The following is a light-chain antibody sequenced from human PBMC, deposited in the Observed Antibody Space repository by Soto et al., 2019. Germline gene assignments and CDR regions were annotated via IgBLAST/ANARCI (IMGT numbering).Light chain of an antibody. J-gene: IGLJ3*02. CDR2: SNN. CDR1: SSYIASST. Sequence: QSVLTQPPSASGTPGQRVTISCSGSSSYIASSTVNWYQQPPGTAPKLLIYSNNQRPSGVPDRFSGSKSGTSASLAISGLQSEDEADYYCAVWDDSLNGRVFGGGTKLTVL. V-gene: IGLV1-44*01. CDR3: AVWDDSLNGRV.